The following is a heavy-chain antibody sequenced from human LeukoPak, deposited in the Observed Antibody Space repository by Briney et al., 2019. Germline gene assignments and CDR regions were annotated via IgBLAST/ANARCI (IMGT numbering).Heavy chain of an antibody. CDR1: GFTFSSYA. CDR3: AKGGFDYYDSSGYYDY. CDR2: ISGSGGST. Sequence: PGGSLRLSCAASGFTFSSYAMHWVRQAPGKGLEWVSAISGSGGSTYYADSVKGRFTISRDNSKNTLYLQMNSLRAEDTAVYYCAKGGFDYYDSSGYYDYWGQGTLVTVSS. D-gene: IGHD3-22*01. J-gene: IGHJ4*02. V-gene: IGHV3-23*01.